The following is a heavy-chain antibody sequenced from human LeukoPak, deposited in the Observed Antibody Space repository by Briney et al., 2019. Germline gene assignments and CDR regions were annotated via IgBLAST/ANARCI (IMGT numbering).Heavy chain of an antibody. CDR2: INTNTGNP. J-gene: IGHJ6*03. V-gene: IGHV7-4-1*02. CDR3: ARGLIPVSITMVREYYYYMDV. D-gene: IGHD3-10*01. CDR1: GYTFTTYA. Sequence: ASVKVSCKASGYTFTTYAMNWVRQAPGQGLEWMGWINTNTGNPTYAQGFTGRFVLSLDTSVSTAYLQISSLKAEDTAVYYCARGLIPVSITMVREYYYYMDVWGKGTTVTVSS.